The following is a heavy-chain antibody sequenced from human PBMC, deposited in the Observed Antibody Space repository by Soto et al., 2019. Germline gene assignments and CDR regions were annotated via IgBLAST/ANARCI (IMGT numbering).Heavy chain of an antibody. V-gene: IGHV1-69*13. Sequence: SAKVSRTASRGTFSSYAISLLLQAPGQGLEWMGGIIPSFGTANYAQKFQGRVTITADESTSTAYMELSSLRSEDTAVYYCARGRIQLWLRGYYYYGMDVWGQGTTVTVSS. CDR3: ARGRIQLWLRGYYYYGMDV. CDR2: IIPSFGTA. D-gene: IGHD5-18*01. J-gene: IGHJ6*02. CDR1: RGTFSSYA.